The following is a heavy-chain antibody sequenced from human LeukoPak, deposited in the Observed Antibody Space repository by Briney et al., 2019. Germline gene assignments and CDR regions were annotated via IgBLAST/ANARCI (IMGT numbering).Heavy chain of an antibody. Sequence: GGSLRLSCAASGFTVSSNYMSWVRQAPGKGLVWVSRINSDGSSTRYADSVKGRFTISRDNAKNTLYVQMNSLRAEDTAVYYCARGKGGYCSGGSCYPGWFDPWGQGTLVTVSS. CDR2: INSDGSST. D-gene: IGHD2-15*01. CDR3: ARGKGGYCSGGSCYPGWFDP. J-gene: IGHJ5*02. CDR1: GFTVSSNY. V-gene: IGHV3-74*01.